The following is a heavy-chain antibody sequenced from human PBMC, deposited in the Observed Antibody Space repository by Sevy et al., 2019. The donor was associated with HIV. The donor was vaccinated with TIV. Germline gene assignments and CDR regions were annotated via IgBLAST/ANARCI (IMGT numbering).Heavy chain of an antibody. CDR1: GLTPSTYG. J-gene: IGHJ4*02. Sequence: GGSLRLSCAASGLTPSTYGMHWVRQAPGKGLEWVALIGYDGSNKYYADSVKGRFTISRDNSKNTLFLQMDSLRAEDTAVYYCARDPRMYGDYLLAYFDYWGQGTLVTVSS. CDR2: IGYDGSNK. V-gene: IGHV3-33*01. D-gene: IGHD2-8*01. CDR3: ARDPRMYGDYLLAYFDY.